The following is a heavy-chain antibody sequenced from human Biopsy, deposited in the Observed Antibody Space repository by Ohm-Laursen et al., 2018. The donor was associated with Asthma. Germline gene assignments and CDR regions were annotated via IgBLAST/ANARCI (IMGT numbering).Heavy chain of an antibody. CDR1: GFTFNYYS. CDR2: ISSGTTYI. CDR3: ARDSGGDWSCSDRRCDYYYTYAMDV. V-gene: IGHV3-21*01. D-gene: IGHD2-15*01. Sequence: SLRLSCSASGFTFNYYSINWVRQAPGKGLEWVASISSGTTYIYYADSVKGRFTISRDNGKNSLFLQMSSLGAEDTAVYYCARDSGGDWSCSDRRCDYYYTYAMDVWGQGTTVTVSS. J-gene: IGHJ6*02.